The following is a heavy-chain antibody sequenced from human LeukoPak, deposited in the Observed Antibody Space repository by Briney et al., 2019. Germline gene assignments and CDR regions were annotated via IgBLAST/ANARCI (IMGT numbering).Heavy chain of an antibody. V-gene: IGHV5-51*01. CDR1: GYSFTSYW. D-gene: IGHD1-26*01. Sequence: GESLKISCKGSGYSFTSYWIGWVRQMPGKGLEWMGVIYPGDSDTRYSPSFQGQVTISADKSISTAYLQWSSLKASDTAMYYCAKHMRSGSYYVDYWGQGTPVTVSS. J-gene: IGHJ4*02. CDR3: AKHMRSGSYYVDY. CDR2: IYPGDSDT.